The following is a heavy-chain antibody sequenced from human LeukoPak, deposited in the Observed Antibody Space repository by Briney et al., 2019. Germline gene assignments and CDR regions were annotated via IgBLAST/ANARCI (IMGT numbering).Heavy chain of an antibody. J-gene: IGHJ4*02. CDR1: GGSISTYY. CDR3: ARQEGGIVGPY. V-gene: IGHV4-59*08. Sequence: SETLSLTCTVSGGSISTYYWSWIRQPPGKGLEWIGYIYYNGATDYNPSLRSRVTISVDTSKNQFSLKLYSVTAADTAVYYCARQEGGIVGPYWGQGTLVTVSS. CDR2: IYYNGAT. D-gene: IGHD1-26*01.